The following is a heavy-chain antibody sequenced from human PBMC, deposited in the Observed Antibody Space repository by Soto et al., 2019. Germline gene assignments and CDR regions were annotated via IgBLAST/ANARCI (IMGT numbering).Heavy chain of an antibody. V-gene: IGHV4-59*01. Sequence: QVQLQESGPGLVKPSETLSLTCTVSGGSISSYYWSWIRQPPGKGLEWIGYIYYSGSTNYNPSLKSRVXXSXDXXKNQFSLKLSSVTAADTAVYYCARGTEYSSSFLDYWGQGTLVTVSS. CDR1: GGSISSYY. CDR3: ARGTEYSSSFLDY. J-gene: IGHJ4*02. CDR2: IYYSGST. D-gene: IGHD6-6*01.